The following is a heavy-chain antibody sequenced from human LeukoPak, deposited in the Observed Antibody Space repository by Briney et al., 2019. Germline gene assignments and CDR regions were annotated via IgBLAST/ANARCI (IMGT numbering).Heavy chain of an antibody. V-gene: IGHV3-23*01. CDR3: AKRGYDFWSGYYIDY. CDR2: ISGSGGST. Sequence: GGSLRLSCAASGFTLGNYAMSWVRQAPGKGLEWVSAISGSGGSTYYADSVKGRFTISRDNSKNTLYLQMNSLRAEDTAVYYCAKRGYDFWSGYYIDYWGQGTLVTVSS. CDR1: GFTLGNYA. J-gene: IGHJ4*02. D-gene: IGHD3-3*01.